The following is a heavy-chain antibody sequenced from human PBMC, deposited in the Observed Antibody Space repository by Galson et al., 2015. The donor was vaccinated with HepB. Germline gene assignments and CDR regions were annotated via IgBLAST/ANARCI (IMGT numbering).Heavy chain of an antibody. D-gene: IGHD2-15*01. V-gene: IGHV1-69*06. CDR3: ATGGECSGGSCHEGH. J-gene: IGHJ4*02. CDR2: IIPIFGRG. Sequence: SVKVSCKASGGTFSSYAISWVRQAPGQRLEWMGGIIPIFGRGNYARKFQGRVTITADKLTSTTYMELRSLRSEDTAVYYCATGGECSGGSCHEGHWGQGTLVTVSS. CDR1: GGTFSSYA.